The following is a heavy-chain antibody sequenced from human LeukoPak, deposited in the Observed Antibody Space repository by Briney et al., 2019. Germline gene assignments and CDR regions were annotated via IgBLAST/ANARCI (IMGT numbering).Heavy chain of an antibody. CDR2: INWNGGST. CDR3: ARERTYYYDGNPDYFDY. CDR1: GFTFDDYG. V-gene: IGHV3-20*04. J-gene: IGHJ4*02. Sequence: GGSLRLSCAASGFTFDDYGMSWVRQAPGKGLEWVSGINWNGGSTGYADSVKGRFTISRDNAKNSLYLQMNSLRAGDTALYYCARERTYYYDGNPDYFDYWGQGTLVTVSS. D-gene: IGHD3-22*01.